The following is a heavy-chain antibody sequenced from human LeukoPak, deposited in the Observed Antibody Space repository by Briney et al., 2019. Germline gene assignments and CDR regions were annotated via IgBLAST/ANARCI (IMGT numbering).Heavy chain of an antibody. V-gene: IGHV4-59*08. CDR1: GGSISSYY. J-gene: IGHJ4*02. Sequence: SETLSLTCAVSGGSISSYYWSWIRQPPGKGLEWIGYTHYSGSTDYNPSLETRVTISVDTSKNQFSLKLSSVTAADTAVYYCARGAAGTVPFDYWGQGTLVTVSS. CDR3: ARGAAGTVPFDY. D-gene: IGHD6-13*01. CDR2: THYSGST.